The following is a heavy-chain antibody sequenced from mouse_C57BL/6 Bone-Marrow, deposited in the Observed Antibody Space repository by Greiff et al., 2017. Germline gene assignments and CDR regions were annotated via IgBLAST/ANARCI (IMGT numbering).Heavy chain of an antibody. CDR2: IDPSDSYT. J-gene: IGHJ1*03. V-gene: IGHV1-50*01. D-gene: IGHD2-5*01. CDR3: ARKENSNLWYFDV. CDR1: GYTFTSYW. Sequence: VQLQQPGAELVKPGASVKLSCKASGYTFTSYWMQWVKQRPGQGLEWIGEIDPSDSYTNYNQKFKGTATLTVDTSSSPAYMQLSSLTSEDSAVYYCARKENSNLWYFDVWGTGTTVTVSS.